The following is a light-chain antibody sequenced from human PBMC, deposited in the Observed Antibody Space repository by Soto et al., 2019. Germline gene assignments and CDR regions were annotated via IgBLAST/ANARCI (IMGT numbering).Light chain of an antibody. Sequence: DIQMTQSPSTLSASVGDRVTITCRASQSISSWLAWYQQKPGKAPKLLIYDASSLESGVPSRFSGSRSGTEFTLTLSSLQPDDFAAYDCQQYNSYLTWTFGQGTKVEIK. J-gene: IGKJ1*01. CDR1: QSISSW. V-gene: IGKV1-5*01. CDR2: DAS. CDR3: QQYNSYLTWT.